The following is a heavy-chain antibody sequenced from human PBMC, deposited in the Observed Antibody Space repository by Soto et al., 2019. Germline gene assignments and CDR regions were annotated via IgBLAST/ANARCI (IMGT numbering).Heavy chain of an antibody. D-gene: IGHD2-21*02. CDR3: AKEFCGGDCYSIGVFDY. CDR1: GFTFSSYA. V-gene: IGHV3-23*01. CDR2: ISGSGGST. Sequence: GGSLRLSCAASGFTFSSYAMSWVRQAPGKGLEWVSAISGSGGSTYYADSVKGRFTISRDNSKNTLYLQMNSLRAEDTAVYYCAKEFCGGDCYSIGVFDYWGQGTLVTVSS. J-gene: IGHJ4*02.